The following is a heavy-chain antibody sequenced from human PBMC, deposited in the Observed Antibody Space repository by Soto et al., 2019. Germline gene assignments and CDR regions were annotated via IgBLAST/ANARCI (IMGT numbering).Heavy chain of an antibody. CDR3: ARGPYSSSRYYSYMAV. CDR1: GGAFISYT. V-gene: IGHV1-69*02. Sequence: SVKVYSNAPGGAFISYTISSLRQSLGLGLEWMGRIIPILGIANYAQKFQGRVTITADKSTSTAYMELSSLGSEDTAVYYCARGPYSSSRYYSYMAVWGKGTTVTVSS. D-gene: IGHD6-6*01. J-gene: IGHJ6*03. CDR2: IIPILGIA.